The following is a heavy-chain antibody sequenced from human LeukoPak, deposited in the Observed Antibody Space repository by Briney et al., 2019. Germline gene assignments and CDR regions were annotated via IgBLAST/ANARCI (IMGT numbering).Heavy chain of an antibody. D-gene: IGHD6-19*01. J-gene: IGHJ4*02. Sequence: GASVKVSCKASGYTFTSYYMHWVRQAPGQRLEWMGWINAGNGNTKYSQKFQGRVTITRDTSASTAYMELSSLRSEDTAVYYCAREYSSGPAGFDYWGQGTLVTVSS. V-gene: IGHV1-3*01. CDR1: GYTFTSYY. CDR3: AREYSSGPAGFDY. CDR2: INAGNGNT.